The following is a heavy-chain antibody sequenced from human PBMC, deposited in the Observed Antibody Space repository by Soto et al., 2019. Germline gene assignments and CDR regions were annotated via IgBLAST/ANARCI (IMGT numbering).Heavy chain of an antibody. CDR3: ARDPSVNYYGSGSYYNYYYYYYMDV. J-gene: IGHJ6*03. CDR1: GFTFSSYS. D-gene: IGHD3-10*01. V-gene: IGHV3-21*01. CDR2: ISSSSSYI. Sequence: PGGSLGLSCAASGFTFSSYSMNWVRQAPGKGLEWVSSISSSSSYIYYADSVKGRFTISRDNAKNSLYLQMNSLRAEDTAVYYCARDPSVNYYGSGSYYNYYYYYYMDVWGKGTTVTVSS.